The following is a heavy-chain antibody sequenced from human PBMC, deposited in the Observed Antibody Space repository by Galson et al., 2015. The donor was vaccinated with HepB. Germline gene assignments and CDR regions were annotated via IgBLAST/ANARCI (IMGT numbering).Heavy chain of an antibody. CDR2: ISSSSSYA. D-gene: IGHD6-13*01. V-gene: IGHV3-11*03. Sequence: SLRLSCAASGFTFSDYYMNWIRQAPGKGLEWVSSISSSSSYANYADSVKGRFTISRDNAQNSLYLQMYSLRVEDMAVYYCASAKGAANWFDSWGQGTLVTVSS. CDR3: ASAKGAANWFDS. CDR1: GFTFSDYY. J-gene: IGHJ5*01.